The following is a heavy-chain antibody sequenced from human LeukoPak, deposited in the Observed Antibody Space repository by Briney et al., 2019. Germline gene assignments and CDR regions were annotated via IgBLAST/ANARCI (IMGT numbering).Heavy chain of an antibody. CDR3: ARVPHQLLALDY. CDR2: INWNGGST. V-gene: IGHV3-20*04. J-gene: IGHJ4*02. CDR1: GFTFDDYG. Sequence: GGSLRLSCAASGFTFDDYGMSWVRQAPGKGLEWVSGINWNGGSTGYADSVKGRFTISRDNAKNSLYLQMNSLRAEDTAVYYCARVPHQLLALDYWGQGTLVTVSS. D-gene: IGHD2-2*01.